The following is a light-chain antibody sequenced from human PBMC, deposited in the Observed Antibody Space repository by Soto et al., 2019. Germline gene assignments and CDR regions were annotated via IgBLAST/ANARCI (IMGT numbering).Light chain of an antibody. CDR2: TNN. J-gene: IGLJ7*01. V-gene: IGLV1-44*01. CDR1: SSNIGRNT. Sequence: QSALTQPPSASGTPGQRVTISCSGSSSNIGRNTVNWYQQLPRTAPKLLIYTNNQRPSGVPDRFSGSKSGTSASLAISGLQSEDEADYYCATWDDSLNGWVFGGGTQLTVL. CDR3: ATWDDSLNGWV.